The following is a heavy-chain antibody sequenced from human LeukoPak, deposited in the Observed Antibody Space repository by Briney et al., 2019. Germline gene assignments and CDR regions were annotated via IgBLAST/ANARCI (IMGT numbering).Heavy chain of an antibody. CDR3: AKRGAGSGGLHF. Sequence: GGSLRLSCAASGFTFSIYAMTWVRQAPGKGLEWVSTFYETDKTDYADSVRGRFTISRDTSKNMLYLQMNSLRAEDTAIYYCAKRGAGSGGLHFWGQGTRVTVSS. D-gene: IGHD6-19*01. CDR1: GFTFSIYA. J-gene: IGHJ4*02. CDR2: FYETDKT. V-gene: IGHV3-23*01.